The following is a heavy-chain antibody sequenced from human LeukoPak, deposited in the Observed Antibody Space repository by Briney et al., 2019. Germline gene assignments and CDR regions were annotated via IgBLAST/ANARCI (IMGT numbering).Heavy chain of an antibody. CDR2: IRQDGGET. CDR1: GFTLSSHW. J-gene: IGHJ5*02. D-gene: IGHD6-13*01. V-gene: IGHV3-7*01. CDR3: ARWRQSSTWYWLDP. Sequence: GGSLRLSCAASGFTLSSHWMGWIRQAPGKGLEWVANIRQDGGETYYVDSVKGRFTISRDNAKTSLYLQMNSLRVEETAMYYCARWRQSSTWYWLDPWGQGTLVTVSP.